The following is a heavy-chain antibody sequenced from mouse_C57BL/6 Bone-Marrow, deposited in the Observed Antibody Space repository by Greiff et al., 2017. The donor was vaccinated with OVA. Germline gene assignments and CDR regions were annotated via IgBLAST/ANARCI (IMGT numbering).Heavy chain of an antibody. V-gene: IGHV1-39*01. D-gene: IGHD1-1*01. CDR3: ARRGGSSSAWFAY. CDR2: INPNYGTT. J-gene: IGHJ3*01. CDR1: GYSFTDYN. Sequence: EVKLQESGPELVKPGASVKISCKASGYSFTDYNMNWVKQSNGKSLEWIGVINPNYGTTSYNQKFKGKATLTVDQSSSTAYMQLNSLTSEDSAVYYCARRGGSSSAWFAYWGQGTLVTVSA.